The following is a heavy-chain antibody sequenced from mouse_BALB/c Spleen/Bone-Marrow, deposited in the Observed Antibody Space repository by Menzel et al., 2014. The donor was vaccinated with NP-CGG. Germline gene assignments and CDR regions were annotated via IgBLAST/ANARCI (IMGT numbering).Heavy chain of an antibody. V-gene: IGHV1S41*01. Sequence: DLVKPGASVKLSCKASGYTFTSYWINWIKQWPGQGLEWIGRIAPGSGSTYYNEMFEGKATLTVDTSSSTAYIQLSSLSSEDSAVYFCARESYYYENYAMDYWGQGTSVTVSS. CDR3: ARESYYYENYAMDY. CDR2: IAPGSGST. J-gene: IGHJ4*01. D-gene: IGHD1-1*01. CDR1: GYTFTSYW.